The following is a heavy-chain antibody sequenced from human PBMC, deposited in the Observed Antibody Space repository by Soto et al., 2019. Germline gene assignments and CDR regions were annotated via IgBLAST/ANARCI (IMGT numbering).Heavy chain of an antibody. D-gene: IGHD3-16*01. Sequence: SETLSLTCAVSGGSISSGGYSWSWIRQPPGKGLEWIGYIYRSGSTYYNPSLKSRVTISVDRSKNQFSLKLSSVTAADTAVYYCARVTRGIGGDWFDPWGQGTLVTVSS. CDR1: GGSISSGGYS. V-gene: IGHV4-30-2*01. CDR3: ARVTRGIGGDWFDP. CDR2: IYRSGST. J-gene: IGHJ5*02.